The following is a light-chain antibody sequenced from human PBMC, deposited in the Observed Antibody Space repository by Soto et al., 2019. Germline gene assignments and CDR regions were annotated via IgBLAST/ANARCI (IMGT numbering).Light chain of an antibody. CDR1: SSDVGGYNY. CDR3: CSYAGTYTVL. V-gene: IGLV2-11*01. Sequence: QSALTQPRSVSGSPGQSVTISCTGTSSDVGGYNYVSWYQQHPGKAPKLMIYEVSKRPSGAPDRFSGSQSGNTASLTISGLQTEDEADYYCCSYAGTYTVLFGGGTKLTVL. J-gene: IGLJ2*01. CDR2: EVS.